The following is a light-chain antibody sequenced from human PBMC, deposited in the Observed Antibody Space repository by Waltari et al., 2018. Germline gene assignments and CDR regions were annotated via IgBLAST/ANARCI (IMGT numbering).Light chain of an antibody. Sequence: EKVMTQSPATLSVSPGEVVTLSCRASQSVSSNVAGYQHRPGQAPRLLIYDASSRASGVPARFSGSWSGTEFTLTISGLQSEDGALYYCQQYNDWYSFGQGTKLEIK. V-gene: IGKV3-15*01. J-gene: IGKJ2*03. CDR1: QSVSSN. CDR2: DAS. CDR3: QQYNDWYS.